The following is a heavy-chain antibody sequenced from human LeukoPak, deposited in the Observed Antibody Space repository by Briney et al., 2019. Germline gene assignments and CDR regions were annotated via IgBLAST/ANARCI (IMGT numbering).Heavy chain of an antibody. D-gene: IGHD6-13*01. CDR2: IGGRCGNK. V-gene: IGHV3-23*01. CDR1: GFSFNTHA. J-gene: IGHJ6*01. Sequence: PGRSLTLSCAASGFSFNTHAMHWVRQPPRKGLEWVSAIGGRCGNKYYADSVKGRFTIYRDNYEHALYLPMNSLRAEDTAAYFCARGGILYGMDVW. CDR3: ARGGILYGMDV.